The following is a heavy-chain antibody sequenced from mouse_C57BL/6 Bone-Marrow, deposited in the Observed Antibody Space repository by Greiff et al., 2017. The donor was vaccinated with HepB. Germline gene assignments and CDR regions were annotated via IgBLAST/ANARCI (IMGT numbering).Heavy chain of an antibody. V-gene: IGHV1-82*01. CDR2: IYPGDGDT. Sequence: VKLLESGPELVKPGASVKISCKASGYAFSSSWMNWVKQRPGKGLEWIGRIYPGDGDTNYNGKFKGKATLTADKSSRTAYMQLSSLTSEDSAVYFCAGGRDYFDYWGQGTTLTVSS. CDR1: GYAFSSSW. CDR3: AGGRDYFDY. J-gene: IGHJ2*01.